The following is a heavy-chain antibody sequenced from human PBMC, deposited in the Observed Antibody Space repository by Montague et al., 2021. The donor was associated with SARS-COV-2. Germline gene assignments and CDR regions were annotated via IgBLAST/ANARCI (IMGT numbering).Heavy chain of an antibody. V-gene: IGHV4-39*01. CDR3: ARVGTQIWSGRWFDP. J-gene: IGHJ5*02. CDR1: GGSISSSSYY. D-gene: IGHD5-18*01. Sequence: SETLSLTCTVSGGSISSSSYYWGWIRQPPGKGLEWIGNIYYSGSTYYNPSLKSRVTISVDTSKNQFSLKLSSVTAADTAVYYCARVGTQIWSGRWFDPWGQGTMVTVSS. CDR2: IYYSGST.